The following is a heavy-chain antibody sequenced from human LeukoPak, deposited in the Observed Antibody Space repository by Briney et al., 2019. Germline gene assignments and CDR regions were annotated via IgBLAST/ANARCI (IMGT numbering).Heavy chain of an antibody. J-gene: IGHJ3*02. CDR2: ISSSSDCI. CDR1: GFTFSSYA. CDR3: ARDLAYAFDI. Sequence: GGSLRLSCAASGFTFSSYAMNWVRQAPGKGLEWVSSISSSSDCIYYTDSVKGRFTISRDNAKNSLYLQMNSLRDEDTAVYYCARDLAYAFDIWGQGTMVTVSS. V-gene: IGHV3-21*01.